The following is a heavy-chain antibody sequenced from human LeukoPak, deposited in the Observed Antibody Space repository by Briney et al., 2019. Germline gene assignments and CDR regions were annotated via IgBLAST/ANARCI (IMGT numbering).Heavy chain of an antibody. Sequence: ASVKVSCKASGYTFTEYYMHWVRQAPGQGLEWMGWINPNSGDTNYAQKFQGWVTMTRDTSISTAYMELSSLRSEDTAVYYCARDHYYDSSGYYSLDAFDIWGQGTMVTVSS. V-gene: IGHV1-2*04. CDR3: ARDHYYDSSGYYSLDAFDI. D-gene: IGHD3-22*01. CDR2: INPNSGDT. CDR1: GYTFTEYY. J-gene: IGHJ3*02.